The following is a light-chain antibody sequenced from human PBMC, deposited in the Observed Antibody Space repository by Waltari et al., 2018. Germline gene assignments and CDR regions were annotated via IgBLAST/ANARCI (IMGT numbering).Light chain of an antibody. Sequence: SSVLTQAPSVSVAPGQTATVTCGGDNIGSRRVHWYQQKPGRAPVLGVYLYSDRPSGIPERFSGSKSGNAATLTISRVEAGDEADYYCHVWDANTVMFGGGTKLTVL. J-gene: IGLJ3*02. V-gene: IGLV3-21*02. CDR1: NIGSRR. CDR2: LYS. CDR3: HVWDANTVM.